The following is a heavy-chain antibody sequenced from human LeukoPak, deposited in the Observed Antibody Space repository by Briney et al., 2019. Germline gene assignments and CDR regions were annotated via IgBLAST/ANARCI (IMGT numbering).Heavy chain of an antibody. CDR3: AKQDGEAVATYPHWYFDL. Sequence: GGSLRLSCAASGFTFSSYGMHWVRQAPGKGLEWVAVISYDGSIKYYADSVKGRFTISRDNSKNTLYLQMNSLRAEDTAVHYCAKQDGEAVATYPHWYFDLWGRGTLVTVSS. CDR2: ISYDGSIK. V-gene: IGHV3-30*18. J-gene: IGHJ2*01. D-gene: IGHD6-19*01. CDR1: GFTFSSYG.